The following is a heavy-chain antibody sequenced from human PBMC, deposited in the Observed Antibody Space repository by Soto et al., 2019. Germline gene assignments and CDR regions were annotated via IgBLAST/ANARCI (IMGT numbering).Heavy chain of an antibody. CDR2: INPNSGGT. CDR3: ARAPNGDNAFDI. D-gene: IGHD7-27*01. CDR1: GYTFTGYY. Sequence: ASVKVSCKASGYTFTGYYMHWVRQAPGQGLEWMGWINPNSGGTNYAQKFQGRVTMTRDTSISTAYMELSRLRSDDTAVYYCARAPNGDNAFDIWGQGTMVTVSS. V-gene: IGHV1-2*02. J-gene: IGHJ3*02.